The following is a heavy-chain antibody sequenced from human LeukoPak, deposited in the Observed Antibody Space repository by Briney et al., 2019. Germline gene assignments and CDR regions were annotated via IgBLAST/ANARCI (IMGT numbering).Heavy chain of an antibody. CDR1: GGSISSSSYY. CDR2: IYYSGST. D-gene: IGHD6-13*01. CDR3: AKHGGSWTFDS. J-gene: IGHJ4*02. Sequence: SETLSLTCTVSGGSISSSSYYWGWIRQPPGKGLEWIGSIYYSGSTYYNPSLKSRVTISVDTSKNQFSLKLSSVTAADTAVYYCAKHGGSWTFDSWAREPWSPSPQ. V-gene: IGHV4-39*01.